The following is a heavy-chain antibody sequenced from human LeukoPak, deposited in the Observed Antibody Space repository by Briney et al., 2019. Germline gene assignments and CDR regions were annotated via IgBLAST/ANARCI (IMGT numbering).Heavy chain of an antibody. Sequence: GGSLRLSCAASGFTFSSYAMHWVRQAPGKGLGWVAVISFDGSNKHYADSVKGRFTISRDNSKNTLYLQMNSLRAEDTASYYCARDAPLTLRYFDYWGQGTLVTVSP. V-gene: IGHV3-30-3*01. D-gene: IGHD1-14*01. J-gene: IGHJ4*02. CDR1: GFTFSSYA. CDR2: ISFDGSNK. CDR3: ARDAPLTLRYFDY.